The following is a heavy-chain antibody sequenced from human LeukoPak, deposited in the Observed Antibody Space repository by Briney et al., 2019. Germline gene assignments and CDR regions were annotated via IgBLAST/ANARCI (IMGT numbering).Heavy chain of an antibody. CDR2: MNLNSGNT. CDR3: ARGSFPMIPLGMDV. V-gene: IGHV1-8*01. D-gene: IGHD3-22*01. CDR1: GYTFTSYD. Sequence: ASVKVSCKASGYTFTSYDINWVRQATGQGLEWMGWMNLNSGNTGYAQKFQGRATMTRNTSISTAYMELSSLRSEDTAVYYCARGSFPMIPLGMDVWGQGTTVTVSS. J-gene: IGHJ6*02.